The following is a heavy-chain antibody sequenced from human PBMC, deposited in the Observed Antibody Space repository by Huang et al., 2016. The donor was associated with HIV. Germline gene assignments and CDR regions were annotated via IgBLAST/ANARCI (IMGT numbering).Heavy chain of an antibody. CDR2: IRQDGSEK. J-gene: IGHJ6*02. CDR3: ATKADAMDV. D-gene: IGHD2-8*01. Sequence: LVESGGGLVRPGGSLSLSCAGSTVTFSAYWMTWVRQSPGQGLEWVASIRQDGSEKNYVDSVEGRFNISRDNGKKLLFLEMRSLGVDDTAVYFCATKADAMDVWGQGTTVIVSS. V-gene: IGHV3-7*01. CDR1: TVTFSAYW.